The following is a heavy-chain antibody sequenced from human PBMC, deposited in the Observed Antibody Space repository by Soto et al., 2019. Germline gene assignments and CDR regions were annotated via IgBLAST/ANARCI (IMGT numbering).Heavy chain of an antibody. Sequence: QVQLVQSGAEVKKPGASVKVSCKASGYTFTGYYMHWVRQAPGQGLEWMGWINPNSGGTNYAQKFQGWVTTNRDTSISTAYMELSRLRSDDTAVYYCARGRQKGITGTSRPADAFDIWGQGTMVTVSS. CDR2: INPNSGGT. J-gene: IGHJ3*02. D-gene: IGHD1-7*01. CDR3: ARGRQKGITGTSRPADAFDI. V-gene: IGHV1-2*04. CDR1: GYTFTGYY.